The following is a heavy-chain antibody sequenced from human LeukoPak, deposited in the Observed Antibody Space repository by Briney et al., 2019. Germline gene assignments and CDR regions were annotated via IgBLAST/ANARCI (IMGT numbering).Heavy chain of an antibody. CDR2: INHSGST. V-gene: IGHV4-34*01. J-gene: IGHJ3*02. CDR3: ARVTGTTKYDAFDI. D-gene: IGHD1-20*01. CDR1: GGSFSGYY. Sequence: TSETLSLTCAVYGGSFSGYYWSWIRQPPGKGLEWIGEINHSGSTNYNPSLKSRVTISVDTSKNQFSLKLSSVTAADTAVYYCARVTGTTKYDAFDIWGQGTMVTVSS.